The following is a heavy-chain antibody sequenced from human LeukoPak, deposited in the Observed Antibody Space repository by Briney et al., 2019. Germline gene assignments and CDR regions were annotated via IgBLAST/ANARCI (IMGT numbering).Heavy chain of an antibody. Sequence: LAGGSLRLSCTVSGFTVSSNSMSWVRQAPGKGLEWVSFIYSDNTHYSDSVKGRFTISRDNSKNTLYLQMNSLRAEDTAVYYCAILGYCSGGSCYGLDYWGQGTLVTVSS. CDR3: AILGYCSGGSCYGLDY. D-gene: IGHD2-15*01. CDR1: GFTVSSNS. J-gene: IGHJ4*02. V-gene: IGHV3-53*01. CDR2: IYSDNT.